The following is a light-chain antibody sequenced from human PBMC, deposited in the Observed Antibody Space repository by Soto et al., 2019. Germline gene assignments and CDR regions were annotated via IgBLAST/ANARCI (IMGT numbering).Light chain of an antibody. CDR3: QQFNSYSFT. Sequence: AIQLTQSPSSLSASVGDRVTITCRASQGISSALAWYQQKPGKAPKLLIYDASSLESGVPSRFSGSGSGTDFTLPISSLQPEDFATYYCQQFNSYSFTFGPGTKVDIK. CDR2: DAS. CDR1: QGISSA. V-gene: IGKV1-13*02. J-gene: IGKJ3*01.